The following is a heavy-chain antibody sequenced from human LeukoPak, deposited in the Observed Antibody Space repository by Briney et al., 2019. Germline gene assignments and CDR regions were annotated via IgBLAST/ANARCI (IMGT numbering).Heavy chain of an antibody. D-gene: IGHD3-10*01. J-gene: IGHJ5*02. Sequence: SETLSLTCTVSGGSISSYYWSWIRQPPGKGLEWIGYIYYSGSTNYNPSLKSRVTISVDRSKNQFSLKLSSVTAADTAVYYCARAKFGFGELLSWFDPWGQGTLVTVSS. CDR3: ARAKFGFGELLSWFDP. CDR2: IYYSGST. CDR1: GGSISSYY. V-gene: IGHV4-59*12.